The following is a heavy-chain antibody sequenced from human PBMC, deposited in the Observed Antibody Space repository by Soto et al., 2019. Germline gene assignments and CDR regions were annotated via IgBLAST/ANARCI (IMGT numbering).Heavy chain of an antibody. J-gene: IGHJ4*02. CDR3: AKHESASPIVILDY. V-gene: IGHV3-23*01. Sequence: GGSLRLSCAASGFTFSSYAMSWVRQAPGKGLEWVSAISGSGGSTYYADSVKGRFTISRDNSKNTLYLQMNSLRAEDTAVYYCAKHESASPIVILDYWGQGTLVTVSS. CDR2: ISGSGGST. D-gene: IGHD3-16*02. CDR1: GFTFSSYA.